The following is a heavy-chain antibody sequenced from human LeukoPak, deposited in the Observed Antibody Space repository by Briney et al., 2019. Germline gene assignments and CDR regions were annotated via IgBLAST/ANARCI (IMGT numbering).Heavy chain of an antibody. J-gene: IGHJ4*02. V-gene: IGHV4-59*01. CDR2: IYYSGNT. CDR1: GGSISSYY. D-gene: IGHD5-24*01. CDR3: ARVDWVDGYSFDY. Sequence: SETLSLTCTVSGGSISSYYWSWIRQPPGKGLEWIGYIYYSGNTNYNPSLKSRVTISMDTSKNQFSLRLSSVTAADTAVYYCARVDWVDGYSFDYWGQGTLVTVSS.